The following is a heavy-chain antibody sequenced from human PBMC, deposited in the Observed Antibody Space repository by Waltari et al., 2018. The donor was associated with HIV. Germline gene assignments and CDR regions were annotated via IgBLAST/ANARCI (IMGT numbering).Heavy chain of an antibody. J-gene: IGHJ6*02. CDR3: SRGLHCTATSCLLYHGMDV. D-gene: IGHD2-2*01. CDR1: GYTFSTYD. V-gene: IGHV1-8*01. CDR2: KNPNSCNT. Sequence: QVQLVQSGAEVKKPGASVKVSCKASGYTFSTYDINWVRQATGQGLEWMGWKNPNSCNTGYAQKFQGRVNMTRNSSIRTAYMEFSSLRSDDTAVYYCSRGLHCTATSCLLYHGMDVWGQGTAVSVSS.